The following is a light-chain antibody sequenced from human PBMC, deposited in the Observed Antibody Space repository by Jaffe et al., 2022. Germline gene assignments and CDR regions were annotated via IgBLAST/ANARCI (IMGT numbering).Light chain of an antibody. CDR3: QQSYSPLKFT. V-gene: IGKV1-39*01. CDR2: AAS. CDR1: QSISSY. J-gene: IGKJ3*01. Sequence: DIQMTQSPSSLSASVGDRVTITCRASQSISSYLNWYQQKPGKAPKLLIYAASSLQSGVPSRFSGSGSGTDFTLTISSLQPEDFATYYCQQSYSPLKFTFGPGTKVDIK.